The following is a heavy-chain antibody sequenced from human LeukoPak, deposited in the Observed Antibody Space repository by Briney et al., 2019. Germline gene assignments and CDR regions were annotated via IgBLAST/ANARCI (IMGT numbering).Heavy chain of an antibody. Sequence: RASVKVSCKASGGTFSSYSISWVRQAPGQGLEWMGGIIPIFGTANYAQKFQGRVTITADESTSTAYMELSSLRSEDTAVYYCARGQITMIVVADNWFDPWGQGTLVTVSS. CDR2: IIPIFGTA. D-gene: IGHD3-22*01. V-gene: IGHV1-69*13. CDR3: ARGQITMIVVADNWFDP. J-gene: IGHJ5*02. CDR1: GGTFSSYS.